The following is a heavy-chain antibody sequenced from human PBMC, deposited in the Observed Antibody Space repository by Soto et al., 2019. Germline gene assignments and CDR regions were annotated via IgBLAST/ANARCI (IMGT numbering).Heavy chain of an antibody. Sequence: GGSLRLSCAASGFTFSSYAMSWVRQAPGKGLEWVSAISGSGGSKYYADSVKGRFTISRDNSKNTLYLQMNSLRAEDTAVYYCAKRDGYNLGFDPWGQGTLVTVSS. J-gene: IGHJ5*02. CDR1: GFTFSSYA. CDR3: AKRDGYNLGFDP. D-gene: IGHD5-12*01. CDR2: ISGSGGSK. V-gene: IGHV3-23*01.